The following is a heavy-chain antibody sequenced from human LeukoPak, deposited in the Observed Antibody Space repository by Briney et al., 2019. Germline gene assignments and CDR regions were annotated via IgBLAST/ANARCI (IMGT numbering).Heavy chain of an antibody. J-gene: IGHJ4*02. D-gene: IGHD3-9*01. CDR1: GFTFTTFG. CDR2: ISYDGSNK. V-gene: IGHV3-30*18. CDR3: AKDEYFDWLLSGIDY. Sequence: GGSLRLSCAASGFTFTTFGMHWVRQAPGKGLEWVAVISYDGSNKYYADSVKGRFTISRDNSKNTLYLQMNSLRAEDTAVYYCAKDEYFDWLLSGIDYWGQGTLVTVSS.